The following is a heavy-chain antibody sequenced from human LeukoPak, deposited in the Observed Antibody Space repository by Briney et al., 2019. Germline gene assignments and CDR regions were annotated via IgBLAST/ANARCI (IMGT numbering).Heavy chain of an antibody. D-gene: IGHD1-1*01. J-gene: IGHJ4*02. Sequence: GGSLRLSCAASGFTFSSYSMNWVRQAPGKGLEWVSYISSGSSTIYYADSVKGRFTISRDNAKNSLYLQMNSLRAEDTAVYYCASGIWNDPYYWGQGTLVTVSS. CDR3: ASGIWNDPYY. V-gene: IGHV3-48*01. CDR1: GFTFSSYS. CDR2: ISSGSSTI.